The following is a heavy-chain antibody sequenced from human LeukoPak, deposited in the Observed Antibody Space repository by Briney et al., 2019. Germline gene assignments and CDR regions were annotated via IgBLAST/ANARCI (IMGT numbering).Heavy chain of an antibody. V-gene: IGHV3-53*01. J-gene: IGHJ3*02. CDR3: ARGLFLSGYLDAFDI. CDR1: GFIVNNKY. Sequence: LPGGSLRLSCAASGFIVNNKYMTWVRQAPGKGLEWVSLIYNDGRTYYADSVKGRCTISRDNSKNTLYLQMNSLRVEDTAVYYCARGLFLSGYLDAFDIWGQGTVVTVSS. CDR2: IYNDGRT. D-gene: IGHD3-22*01.